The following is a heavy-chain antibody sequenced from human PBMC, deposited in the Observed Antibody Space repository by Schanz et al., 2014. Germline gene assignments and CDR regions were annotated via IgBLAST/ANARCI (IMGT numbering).Heavy chain of an antibody. Sequence: EVQLAESGGGLVQPGGSLSLSCAASGFTFSGFWMTWARQAPGKGLEWVSAISGSGGSTYYADSVKGRFTISRDNSKNTVYIQMNSLRAEDTAVYYCARGGPAYYFDDWGQGTLVTVSS. CDR3: ARGGPAYYFDD. CDR1: GFTFSGFW. V-gene: IGHV3-23*04. J-gene: IGHJ4*02. CDR2: ISGSGGST.